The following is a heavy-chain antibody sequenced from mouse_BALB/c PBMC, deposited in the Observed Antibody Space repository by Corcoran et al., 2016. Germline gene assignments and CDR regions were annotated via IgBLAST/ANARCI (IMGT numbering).Heavy chain of an antibody. CDR1: GYTFPSYV. D-gene: IGHD2-4*01. CDR2: INPYNDGT. J-gene: IGHJ1*01. CDR3: ARTYTMITRYVDV. V-gene: IGHV1S136*01. Sequence: EVQLPQSGPELVKPGASVKMSCKASGYTFPSYVMHRVKQKPGQGLEWIGYINPYNDGTKYNEKFKGKGTLTSDKSSRTAYMELSSLTSEDSAVYYCARTYTMITRYVDVWGAGTTVTVSS.